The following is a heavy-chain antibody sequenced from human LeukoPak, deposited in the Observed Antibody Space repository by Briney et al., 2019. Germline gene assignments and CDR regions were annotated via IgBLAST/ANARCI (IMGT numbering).Heavy chain of an antibody. CDR1: GFTFSSYG. CDR3: ARDKFPANPKYRRDGYNYLDY. CDR2: IWYDGSNK. Sequence: GRSLRLSCAASGFTFSSYGMHWVRQAPGKGLEWVAVIWYDGSNKYYADSVKGRFTISRDNSKNTLYLQMNSLRSEDTAVYYCARDKFPANPKYRRDGYNYLDYWSQGTLVTVSS. V-gene: IGHV3-33*01. J-gene: IGHJ4*02. D-gene: IGHD5-24*01.